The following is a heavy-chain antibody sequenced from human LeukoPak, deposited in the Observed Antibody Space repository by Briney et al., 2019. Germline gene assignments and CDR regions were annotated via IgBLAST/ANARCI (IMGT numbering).Heavy chain of an antibody. CDR2: IIPIFGTA. J-gene: IGHJ6*03. V-gene: IGHV1-69*05. D-gene: IGHD3-10*01. CDR1: GGTFSSYA. Sequence: ASVKVSCKASGGTFSSYAISWVRQAPGQGLEWMGRIIPIFGTANYAQKFQGRVTITTDESTSTAYMELSSLRSEDTAVYYCARGDYYGSGNYMDVWGKGTTVTVSS. CDR3: ARGDYYGSGNYMDV.